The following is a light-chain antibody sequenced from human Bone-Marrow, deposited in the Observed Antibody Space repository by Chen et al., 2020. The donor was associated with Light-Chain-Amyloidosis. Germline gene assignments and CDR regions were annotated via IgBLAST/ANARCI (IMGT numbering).Light chain of an antibody. CDR2: DVS. J-gene: IGLJ2*01. CDR3: SSYTSSSTRV. Sequence: QSALTQPASVSGSPGQSITLSCTGTRRDVGGYNYVSWYQQHPGNAPKLMIYDVSNRPSGVSKRCSGSKAGNTASRTISGLQAEDEADYYCSSYTSSSTRVVGGGTKLTVL. CDR1: RRDVGGYNY. V-gene: IGLV2-14*01.